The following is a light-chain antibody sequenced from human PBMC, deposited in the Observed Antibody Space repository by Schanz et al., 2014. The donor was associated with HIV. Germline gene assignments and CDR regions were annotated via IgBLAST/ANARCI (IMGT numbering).Light chain of an antibody. CDR1: QDISTY. CDR3: QQYNSYSGT. Sequence: DIQMTQSPSSLSASVGDRVTITCRASQDISTYLAWYQQKLGKAPKLLIYAASTLQSGVPLRFSGSGSGTEFTLTINSLQPDDFATYYCQQYNSYSGTFGQGTKVEIK. J-gene: IGKJ1*01. V-gene: IGKV1-9*01. CDR2: AAS.